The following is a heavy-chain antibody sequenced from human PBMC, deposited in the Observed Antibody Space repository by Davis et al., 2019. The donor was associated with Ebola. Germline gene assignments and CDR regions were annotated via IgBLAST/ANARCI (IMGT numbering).Heavy chain of an antibody. CDR1: GGSISSYY. V-gene: IGHV4-34*01. Sequence: GSLRLSCTVSGGSISSYYWSWIRQPPGKGLEWIGEINHSGSTNYNPSLKSRVTISVDTSKNQFSLKLSSVTAADTAVYYCARGRGHGIDYWGQGTLVTVSS. CDR2: INHSGST. J-gene: IGHJ4*02. CDR3: ARGRGHGIDY. D-gene: IGHD1-14*01.